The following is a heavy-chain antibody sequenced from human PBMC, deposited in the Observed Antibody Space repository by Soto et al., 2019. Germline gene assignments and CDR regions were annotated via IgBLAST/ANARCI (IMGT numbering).Heavy chain of an antibody. CDR3: ARARNGYYFYYMEV. D-gene: IGHD2-8*01. Sequence: PLQTQSVTWTVSGGSRRSHYWSWIRQPPGKGLEWIGYIYYSGSTNYNPSLKSRVTISVDTSKNQFSLKLSSVTAEDTAVYYCARARNGYYFYYMEVWGKGTTVTVSS. CDR1: GGSRRSHY. CDR2: IYYSGST. V-gene: IGHV4-59*11. J-gene: IGHJ6*03.